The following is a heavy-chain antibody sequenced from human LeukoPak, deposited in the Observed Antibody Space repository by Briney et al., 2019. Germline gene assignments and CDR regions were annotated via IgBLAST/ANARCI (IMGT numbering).Heavy chain of an antibody. V-gene: IGHV1-2*02. Sequence: GASVKVSCKASGYTFTGYYMHWVRQAPGQGLEWMGWINPNSGGTNYAQKFQGRVTMTRDTYISTAYMELSRLRSDDTAVYYCARILLEWLPEDAFDIWGQGTMVTVSS. J-gene: IGHJ3*02. CDR3: ARILLEWLPEDAFDI. CDR1: GYTFTGYY. D-gene: IGHD3-3*01. CDR2: INPNSGGT.